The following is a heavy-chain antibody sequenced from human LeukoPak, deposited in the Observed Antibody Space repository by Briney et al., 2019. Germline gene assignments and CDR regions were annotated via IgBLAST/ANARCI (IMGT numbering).Heavy chain of an antibody. CDR3: ARVFLPRGFSYYYYYMDV. Sequence: ASVKVSCKASGYTFTGYYMHWVRQAPGQGLEWMGWINPNSGGTNYAQKFQGRVTMTRDTSISTAYMELSRLRSDDTAVYYCARVFLPRGFSYYYYYMDVWGKGTTVTISS. CDR2: INPNSGGT. D-gene: IGHD3-10*01. V-gene: IGHV1-2*02. CDR1: GYTFTGYY. J-gene: IGHJ6*03.